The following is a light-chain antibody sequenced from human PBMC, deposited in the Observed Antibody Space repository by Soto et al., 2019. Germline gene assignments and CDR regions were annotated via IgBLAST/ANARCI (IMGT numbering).Light chain of an antibody. V-gene: IGKV1-5*03. Sequence: DIQMTQSPSTLSASVGDRVTITCRASQSISNFLAWYQQTPGKAPKLLIYRASSLESGVPSRFSGSGSGTELTLTIRSLQPEDFATYYCQQYNGYSVTFVQGTKVESK. CDR1: QSISNF. CDR2: RAS. CDR3: QQYNGYSVT. J-gene: IGKJ1*01.